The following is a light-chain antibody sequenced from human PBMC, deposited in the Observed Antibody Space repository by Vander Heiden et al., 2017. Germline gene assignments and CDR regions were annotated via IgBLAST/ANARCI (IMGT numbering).Light chain of an antibody. CDR1: QSISSW. CDR3: QQYNSDWYT. J-gene: IGKJ2*01. CDR2: KAA. V-gene: IGKV1-5*03. Sequence: DIQMTQSPSTLSASVGDRVTITCRASQSISSWLAWYQQKPGKAPKLLINKAASLESGGPSRCSGSGAGTEVTLTISSLQPDDIATDYCQQYNSDWYTFGQGTKLEIK.